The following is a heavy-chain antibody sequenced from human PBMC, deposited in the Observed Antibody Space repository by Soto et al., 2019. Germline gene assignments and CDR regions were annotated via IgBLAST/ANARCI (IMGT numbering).Heavy chain of an antibody. D-gene: IGHD6-19*01. CDR3: AKRAGLRNYYYYGMDV. CDR1: GFTFSSYG. CDR2: ISYDGSNK. J-gene: IGHJ6*02. Sequence: PGGSLRLSCAASGFTFSSYGMHWVRQAPGKGLEWVAVISYDGSNKYYADSVKGRFTISRDNSKNTLYLQMNSLRAEDTAVYYCAKRAGLRNYYYYGMDVWGQGTTVTVSS. V-gene: IGHV3-30*18.